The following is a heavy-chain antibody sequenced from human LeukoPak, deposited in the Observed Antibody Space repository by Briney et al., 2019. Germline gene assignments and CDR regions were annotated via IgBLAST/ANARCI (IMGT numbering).Heavy chain of an antibody. D-gene: IGHD5-24*01. Sequence: SETLSLTCTVSGGSISSSSYYWGWIRQPPGKGLEWIGSMFYSGSTYYNPSLKSRVTISVGTSKNQFSLKLTTVTAADTAVFYCAREDGYRYYFDYWGQGTPVIVSS. CDR2: MFYSGST. CDR1: GGSISSSSYY. V-gene: IGHV4-39*02. CDR3: AREDGYRYYFDY. J-gene: IGHJ4*02.